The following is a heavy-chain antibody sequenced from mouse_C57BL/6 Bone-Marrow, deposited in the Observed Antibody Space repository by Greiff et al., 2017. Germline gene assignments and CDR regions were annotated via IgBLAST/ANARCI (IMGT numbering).Heavy chain of an antibody. J-gene: IGHJ1*03. CDR1: GYTFTSYW. Sequence: QVQLQQPGTELVKPGASVKLSCKASGYTFTSYWMHWVKQRPGQGLEWIGNINPSNGGTNYNEKFKSKATLTVDKSSSTAYMQLSSLTSEDSSVYYCGYYGYDGPCWYFDVWGTGTTVTVSS. CDR2: INPSNGGT. D-gene: IGHD2-2*01. V-gene: IGHV1-53*01. CDR3: GYYGYDGPCWYFDV.